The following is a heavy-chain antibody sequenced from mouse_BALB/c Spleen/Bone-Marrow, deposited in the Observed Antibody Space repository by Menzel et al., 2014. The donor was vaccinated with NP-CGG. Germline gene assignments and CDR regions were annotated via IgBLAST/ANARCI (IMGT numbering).Heavy chain of an antibody. Sequence: EVQLQQSGPSLVKPSQTLSLTCSVTGDSITSGYWNWIRKFPGNKLEYMGYISYSGSTYHNPSLKSRISITRDTSKNQYYLQLNSVTTEDTATYYCARYPLNYYGSPWFAYWGQGTLVTVSA. V-gene: IGHV3-8*02. CDR1: GDSITSGY. J-gene: IGHJ3*01. D-gene: IGHD1-1*01. CDR3: ARYPLNYYGSPWFAY. CDR2: ISYSGST.